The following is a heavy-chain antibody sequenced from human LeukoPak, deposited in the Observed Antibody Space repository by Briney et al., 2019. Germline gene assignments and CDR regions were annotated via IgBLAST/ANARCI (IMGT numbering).Heavy chain of an antibody. D-gene: IGHD3-10*01. V-gene: IGHV4-34*01. CDR2: INHSGST. J-gene: IGHJ4*02. Sequence: SETLSLTCAVYGESFSGYYWSWIRQPPGKGLEWIGEINHSGSTNYNPSLKSRVTISVDTSKNQFSLKLSSVTAADTAVYYCGRVRATGARDCGGGETLVTVSS. CDR1: GESFSGYY. CDR3: GRVRATGARDC.